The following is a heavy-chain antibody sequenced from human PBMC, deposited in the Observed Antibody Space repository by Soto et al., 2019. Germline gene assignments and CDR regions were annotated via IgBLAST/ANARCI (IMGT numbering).Heavy chain of an antibody. D-gene: IGHD4-17*01. CDR2: IYWDDDK. CDR1: GFSLSSYGMG. J-gene: IGHJ4*02. CDR3: AHAGDYDLLTFDH. V-gene: IGHV2-5*02. Sequence: SGPTLEPAQTLTLTCGFSGFSLSSYGMGVAWIRQPPGKALEWLALIYWDDDKRYSPSLKDRLAISKDTSSNQVVLTITNMDPGDTATYFCAHAGDYDLLTFDHWGPGTLVTAPQ.